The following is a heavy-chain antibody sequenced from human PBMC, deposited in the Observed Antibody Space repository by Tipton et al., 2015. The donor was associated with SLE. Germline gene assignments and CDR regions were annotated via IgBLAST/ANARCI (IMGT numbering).Heavy chain of an antibody. CDR2: INQSANEI. CDR3: ATDNNWGFDY. V-gene: IGHV3-7*01. J-gene: IGHJ4*02. CDR1: GFTVSSYW. Sequence: GSLRLSCAASGFTVSSYWMSWVRQAPGKGLEWVANINQSANEIYYVDSVKGRFTISRDNVKNSLYLQMNSLRAEDTAIYYCATDNNWGFDYWGQGALVTVSS. D-gene: IGHD7-27*01.